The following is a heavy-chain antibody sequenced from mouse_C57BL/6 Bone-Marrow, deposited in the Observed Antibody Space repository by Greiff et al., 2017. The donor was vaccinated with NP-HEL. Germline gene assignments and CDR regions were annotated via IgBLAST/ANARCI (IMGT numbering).Heavy chain of an antibody. J-gene: IGHJ4*01. CDR2: IGPNSGGT. D-gene: IGHD1-3*01. CDR1: GYTFTSYW. V-gene: IGHV1-72*01. CDR3: ARDKDICDFGAMDY. Sequence: QVQLQQPGAELVKPGASVKLSCKASGYTFTSYWMHWVKQRPGRGLEWIGRIGPNSGGTKYNEKFKSKATLTVDKPSSTAYMQLSSLTSEDSAVYYCARDKDICDFGAMDYWGQGTSVTVSS.